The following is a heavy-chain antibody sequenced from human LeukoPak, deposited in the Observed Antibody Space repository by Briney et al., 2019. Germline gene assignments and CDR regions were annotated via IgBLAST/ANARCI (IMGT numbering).Heavy chain of an antibody. Sequence: GGSLRLSCAASGFTFSTYDFHWVRQATGRGLEWVSSIASSGDTFYAGSAKGRFTISRENGKNSLYLHMNSLKGGDTALYYCARGASIGFDIWGQGTLVTVSS. V-gene: IGHV3-13*01. J-gene: IGHJ3*02. D-gene: IGHD2-2*01. CDR1: GFTFSTYD. CDR3: ARGASIGFDI. CDR2: IASSGDT.